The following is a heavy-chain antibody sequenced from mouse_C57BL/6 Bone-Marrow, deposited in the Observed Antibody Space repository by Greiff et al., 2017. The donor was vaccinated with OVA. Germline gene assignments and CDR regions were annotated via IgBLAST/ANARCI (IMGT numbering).Heavy chain of an antibody. Sequence: EVQRVESGGGLVQPGGSLKLSCAASGFTFSDYGMAWVRQAPRKGPEWVAFISNLAYSIYYADTVTGRFTISIENAKNTLYLEMSSLRSEDTAMYYCARRDYYGSLDYWGQGTSVTVSS. CDR3: ARRDYYGSLDY. J-gene: IGHJ4*01. CDR2: ISNLAYSI. CDR1: GFTFSDYG. V-gene: IGHV5-15*01. D-gene: IGHD1-1*01.